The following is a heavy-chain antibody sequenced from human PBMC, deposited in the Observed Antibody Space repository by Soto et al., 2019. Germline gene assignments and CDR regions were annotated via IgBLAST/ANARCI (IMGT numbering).Heavy chain of an antibody. CDR1: GYTFTSYG. CDR2: ISAYNGNT. V-gene: IGHV1-18*01. CDR3: ARGSSAILARYYFDY. D-gene: IGHD3-3*01. J-gene: IGHJ4*02. Sequence: ASVKVSCKASGYTFTSYGISWVRQAPGQGLEWMGWISAYNGNTNYAQKLQGRVTMTTDTSTSTAYMELRSLRSDDTAVYYCARGSSAILARYYFDYWGQGTLVTVSS.